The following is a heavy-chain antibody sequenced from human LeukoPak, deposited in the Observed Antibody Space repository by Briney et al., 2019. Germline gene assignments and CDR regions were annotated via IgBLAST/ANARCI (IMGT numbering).Heavy chain of an antibody. CDR3: ARHSSSWYHFDY. V-gene: IGHV4-34*01. Sequence: SETLSLTCAVYGGSFSGYYWSWIRQPPGKGLEWIGEINHSGSTNYNPSLKSRVTIPVDTSKNQFSLKLSSVTAADTAVYYCARHSSSWYHFDYWGQGTLVTVSP. CDR2: INHSGST. J-gene: IGHJ4*02. D-gene: IGHD6-13*01. CDR1: GGSFSGYY.